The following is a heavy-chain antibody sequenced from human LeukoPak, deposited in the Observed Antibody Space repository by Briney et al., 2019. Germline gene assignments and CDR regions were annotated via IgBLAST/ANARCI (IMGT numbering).Heavy chain of an antibody. V-gene: IGHV3-30*18. CDR1: GFTFSSYG. CDR3: AKDTEYYDSNNSLCDY. J-gene: IGHJ4*02. CDR2: ISYDGSNT. Sequence: PGGSLRLSCAASGFTFSSYGMHWVRQAPGRGLEWVAVISYDGSNTYYADSVKGRFTISRDNSKNTLYLQMNSLRAEDTAVYHCAKDTEYYDSNNSLCDYWGQGTLVTVSS. D-gene: IGHD3-16*01.